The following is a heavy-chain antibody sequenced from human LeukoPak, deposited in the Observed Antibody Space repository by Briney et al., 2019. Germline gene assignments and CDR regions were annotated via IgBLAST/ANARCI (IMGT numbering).Heavy chain of an antibody. CDR1: GGTFSSYA. Sequence: SVKVSCKASGGTFSSYAISWVRQAPGQGLEWMGGIIPIFGTANYAQKFQGRVTITADESTSTAYMELSSLRPEDTAVYYCARSLGLMVPGYYYGMDVWGQGTTVTVSS. CDR2: IIPIFGTA. V-gene: IGHV1-69*13. CDR3: ARSLGLMVPGYYYGMDV. D-gene: IGHD3-10*01. J-gene: IGHJ6*02.